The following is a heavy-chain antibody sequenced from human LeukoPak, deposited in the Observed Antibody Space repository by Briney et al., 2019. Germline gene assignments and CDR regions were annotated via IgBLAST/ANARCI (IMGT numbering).Heavy chain of an antibody. CDR2: ISYDGGNK. J-gene: IGHJ1*01. CDR1: GFTFSSYG. V-gene: IGHV3-30*18. Sequence: GGSLRLSCAASGFTFSSYGMHWVRQAPGKGLEWVAVISYDGGNKYYADSVKGRFTISRDNSKNTLYLQMNSLRAEDTAVYYCAKDGYFQHWGQGTLVTVSS. CDR3: AKDGYFQH.